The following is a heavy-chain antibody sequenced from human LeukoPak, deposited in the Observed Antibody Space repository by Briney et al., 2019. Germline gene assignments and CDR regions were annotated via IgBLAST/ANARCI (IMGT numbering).Heavy chain of an antibody. CDR1: GFTFSNYA. J-gene: IGHJ3*02. V-gene: IGHV4-59*08. CDR3: ARGYSGYDAFDI. D-gene: IGHD5-12*01. CDR2: IYYSGST. Sequence: PGGSLRLSCAASGFTFSNYAMNWVRQAPGTGLEWIGYIYYSGSTNYNPSLKSRVTISVDTSKNQFSLKLSSVTAADTAVYYCARGYSGYDAFDIWGQGTMVTVSS.